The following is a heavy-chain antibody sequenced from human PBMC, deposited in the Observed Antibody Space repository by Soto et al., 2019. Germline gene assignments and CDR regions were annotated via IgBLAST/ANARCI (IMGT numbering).Heavy chain of an antibody. J-gene: IGHJ5*02. CDR3: AKDEYYYDSSGYPLNWFDP. D-gene: IGHD3-22*01. CDR2: ISGSGGST. V-gene: IGHV3-23*01. CDR1: GFTFSRYA. Sequence: PGGSLRLSCADSGFTFSRYAMSWVRQAPGKGLEWVSAISGSGGSTYYADSVKGRFTTSRDNSKNTLYLQMNSLRAEDTAVYYCAKDEYYYDSSGYPLNWFDPWGQGTLVTVSS.